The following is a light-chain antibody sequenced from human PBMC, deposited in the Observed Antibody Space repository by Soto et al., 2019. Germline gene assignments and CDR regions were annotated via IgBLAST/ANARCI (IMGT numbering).Light chain of an antibody. V-gene: IGLV2-14*01. J-gene: IGLJ1*01. Sequence: QSALTQPAAVSESPGQSITISCTGTISDIGLYNYVSWYQQHPGKAPKLVIYEVSNRPSGVSDRFSGSKSDNTASLTISGLQAEDEANYYCSSFTTTSTLVFGAGTKLTVL. CDR1: ISDIGLYNY. CDR3: SSFTTTSTLV. CDR2: EVS.